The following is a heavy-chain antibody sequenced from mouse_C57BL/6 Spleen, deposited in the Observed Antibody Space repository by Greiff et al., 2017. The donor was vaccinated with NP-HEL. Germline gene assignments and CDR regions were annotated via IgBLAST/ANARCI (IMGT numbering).Heavy chain of an antibody. J-gene: IGHJ1*03. CDR3: ARRSRRDYDGGFDV. V-gene: IGHV1-69*01. CDR1: GYTFTSYW. Sequence: QVQLQQPGAELVMPGASVKLSCKASGYTFTSYWMHWVKQRPGQGLEWIGEIDPSDSYTNYNQKFKGKSTLTVDKSSSTAYMQLSSLTSEDSAVYYCARRSRRDYDGGFDVWGTGTTVTVSS. D-gene: IGHD2-4*01. CDR2: IDPSDSYT.